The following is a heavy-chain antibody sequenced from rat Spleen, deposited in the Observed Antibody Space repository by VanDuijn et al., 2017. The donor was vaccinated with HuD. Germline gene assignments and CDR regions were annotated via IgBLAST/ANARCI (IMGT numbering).Heavy chain of an antibody. CDR2: ISYDGGTT. V-gene: IGHV5-20*01. Sequence: EVQLVESDGGLVQPGRSLKLSCAASGFTFSDYYMAWVRQAPTKGLEWVASISYDGGTTYYRDSVKGRFTIFRDNAKSSLYLQMDSLRSEDTATYYCTSEPTPYNWFAYWGQGTLVTVSS. CDR3: TSEPTPYNWFAY. J-gene: IGHJ3*01. D-gene: IGHD1-4*01. CDR1: GFTFSDYY.